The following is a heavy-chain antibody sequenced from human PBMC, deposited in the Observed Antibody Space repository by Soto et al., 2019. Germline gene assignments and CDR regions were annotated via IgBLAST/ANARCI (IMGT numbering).Heavy chain of an antibody. CDR3: ARGGFTLV. CDR2: MKXNSGNT. Sequence: XXVXVSCKASGYTFTSYDINWVRQATGQGLEGXGWMKXNSGNTGYAQXXQGRVTMTXKTSISTAYMELSSMRYEDTAVYYCARGGFTLVWGKGTTVTVSS. D-gene: IGHD2-15*01. J-gene: IGHJ6*04. CDR1: GYTFTSYD. V-gene: IGHV1-8*01.